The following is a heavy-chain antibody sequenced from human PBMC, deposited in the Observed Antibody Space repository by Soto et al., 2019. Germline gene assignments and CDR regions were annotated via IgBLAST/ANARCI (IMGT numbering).Heavy chain of an antibody. CDR2: ISGSDGST. CDR1: GFSFSSYA. D-gene: IGHD6-13*01. CDR3: AKDRERDAWYEDY. Sequence: EVQLLEAGGGLVQPGGSLRLSCVAAGFSFSSYAISWVRQAPGKGLEWVSVISGSDGSTYYADSVKGRFTISRDNSKNTLYLQMNSLRAEDTAGYYCAKDRERDAWYEDYWGQGTLVTVSS. J-gene: IGHJ4*02. V-gene: IGHV3-23*01.